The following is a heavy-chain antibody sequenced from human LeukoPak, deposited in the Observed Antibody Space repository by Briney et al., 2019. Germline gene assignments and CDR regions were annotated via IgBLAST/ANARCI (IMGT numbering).Heavy chain of an antibody. CDR2: IYYSGRT. V-gene: IGHV4-59*01. J-gene: IGHJ5*02. CDR3: ARSAAMSGYWFDP. Sequence: SETLSLTCTVSGGSLSSYYWSWVRQPPGKGLEWSGYIYYSGRTKYNTSLTSRVTRSVETYKNKFSLKLSSVTAADTAVYYCARSAAMSGYWFDPWGQGTLVTVSS. D-gene: IGHD5-18*01. CDR1: GGSLSSYY.